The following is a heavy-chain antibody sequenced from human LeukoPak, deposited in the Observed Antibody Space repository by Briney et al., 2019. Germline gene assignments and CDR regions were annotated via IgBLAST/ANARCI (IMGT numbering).Heavy chain of an antibody. V-gene: IGHV1-2*02. J-gene: IGHJ1*01. CDR3: ARGGRAAEYLQH. D-gene: IGHD1-26*01. CDR1: GYTFTGYY. Sequence: ASVKVACKTSGYTFTGYYVHWVRQAPGQGLEWMGWINPNSGGTDYAQKFQGRVTMTRDTSISTAYMELTSLTSDDTAVYYCARGGRAAEYLQHWGQGTLVTVSS. CDR2: INPNSGGT.